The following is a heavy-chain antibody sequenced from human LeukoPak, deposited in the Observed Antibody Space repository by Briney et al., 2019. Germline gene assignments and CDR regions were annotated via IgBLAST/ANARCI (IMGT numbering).Heavy chain of an antibody. CDR1: GFAFDDYA. CDR3: VKEGKPWSRGAFDI. CDR2: ISWNSGSI. V-gene: IGHV3-9*03. D-gene: IGHD2-15*01. J-gene: IGHJ3*02. Sequence: PGRSLRLSCAASGFAFDDYAMHWVRQAPGKGLEWVSGISWNSGSIGYADSVKGRFTISRDNAKNSLYLQMNSLRAEDMALYYCVKEGKPWSRGAFDIWGQGTMVTVSS.